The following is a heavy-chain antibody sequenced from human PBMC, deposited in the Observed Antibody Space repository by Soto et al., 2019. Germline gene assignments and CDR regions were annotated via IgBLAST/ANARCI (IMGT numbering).Heavy chain of an antibody. Sequence: SETLSLTCTVSGGSISSYYWSWIRQPAGKGLEWIGRIYTSGNTNYNPSLKSRVTMSVDTSKNQFSLKLSSVTAADTAVYYCARADGIYSMERWFDPWGQGTLVTVSS. V-gene: IGHV4-4*07. J-gene: IGHJ5*02. CDR1: GGSISSYY. CDR2: IYTSGNT. CDR3: ARADGIYSMERWFDP. D-gene: IGHD1-1*01.